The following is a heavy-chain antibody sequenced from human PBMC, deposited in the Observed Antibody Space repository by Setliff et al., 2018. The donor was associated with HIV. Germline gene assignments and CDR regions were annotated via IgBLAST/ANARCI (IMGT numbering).Heavy chain of an antibody. Sequence: SLTCTVSGGSISTYYWSWIRQPPGKGLEWIGSIYFTGSSDNNPSLKSRVTLSVDTSKHQFSLKLSSVTAADTAVYYCARAEDTAMDDYYYMDVWGRGTTVTVSS. V-gene: IGHV4-59*01. D-gene: IGHD5-18*01. CDR1: GGSISTYY. J-gene: IGHJ6*03. CDR3: ARAEDTAMDDYYYMDV. CDR2: IYFTGSS.